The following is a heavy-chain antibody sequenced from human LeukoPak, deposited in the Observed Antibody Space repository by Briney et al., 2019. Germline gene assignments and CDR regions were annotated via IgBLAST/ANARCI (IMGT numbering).Heavy chain of an antibody. CDR1: GFTFSSSA. D-gene: IGHD6-13*01. V-gene: IGHV3-23*01. Sequence: GGSLRLSCAASGFTFSSSAMNWVRQAPGKGLEWVSASGTGGDTYYADSVKGRFTISRDNSKNTLYLQMTSLRAEDTAVYYCAKKTPGTHPFDYWGQGTLVTVS. J-gene: IGHJ4*02. CDR2: SGTGGDT. CDR3: AKKTPGTHPFDY.